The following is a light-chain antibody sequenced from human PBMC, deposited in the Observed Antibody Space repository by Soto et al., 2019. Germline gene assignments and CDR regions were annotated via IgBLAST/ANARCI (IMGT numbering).Light chain of an antibody. Sequence: EIVLTQSPGTLSLSPGERATLSCRASQSISSSYLAWYQQKPGQAPRLLIFAASSRATGIPDRFSGSGSGTDFTHTISRQEPEDLAVYYCQQYGSSSYTFGQGTQLEIK. V-gene: IGKV3-20*01. J-gene: IGKJ2*01. CDR2: AAS. CDR3: QQYGSSSYT. CDR1: QSISSSY.